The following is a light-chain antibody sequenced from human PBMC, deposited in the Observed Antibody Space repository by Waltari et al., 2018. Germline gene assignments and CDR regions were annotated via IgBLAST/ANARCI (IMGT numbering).Light chain of an antibody. CDR2: LGS. V-gene: IGKV2-28*01. CDR1: QSLLQSNGNNY. CDR3: MQALQTPLT. Sequence: DIVMIQSPLSLPVTPGEPASISCRSSQSLLQSNGNNYLDWYLQKPAQSTQLLIYLGSNRASVVPYRFSGSRSGTDFTLKISRVEAEDVGVYYCMQALQTPLTFGGGTKVEIK. J-gene: IGKJ4*01.